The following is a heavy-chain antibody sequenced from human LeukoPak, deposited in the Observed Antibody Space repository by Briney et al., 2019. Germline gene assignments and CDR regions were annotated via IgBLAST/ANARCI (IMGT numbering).Heavy chain of an antibody. CDR2: INPNSGGT. CDR1: GYTFSNYY. V-gene: IGHV1-2*02. D-gene: IGHD2-2*01. J-gene: IGHJ4*02. Sequence: GASVKVSCQAAGYTFSNYYMHWVRQAPGQGLEWMGWINPNSGGTNYAQKFQGRVTMTRDTSISTAYMELSRLRSDDTAVYYCARGAVPAAAIQSIDYWGQGTLVTVSS. CDR3: ARGAVPAAAIQSIDY.